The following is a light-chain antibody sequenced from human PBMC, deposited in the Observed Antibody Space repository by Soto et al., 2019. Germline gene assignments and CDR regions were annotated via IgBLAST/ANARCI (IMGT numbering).Light chain of an antibody. Sequence: PGERATLSCRASQSVSSNLAWYQQKPGQAPRLVIYGASTRATGIPARFSGSGSGTEFTLTISSLQSEDFAVYYCQQYDIWPRTFGQGTKVEIK. V-gene: IGKV3-15*01. CDR2: GAS. CDR3: QQYDIWPRT. J-gene: IGKJ1*01. CDR1: QSVSSN.